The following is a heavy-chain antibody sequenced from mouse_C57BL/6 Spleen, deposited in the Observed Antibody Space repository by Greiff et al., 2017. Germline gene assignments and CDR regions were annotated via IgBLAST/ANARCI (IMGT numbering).Heavy chain of an antibody. D-gene: IGHD1-1*01. Sequence: QVHVKQPGAELVKPGASVKLSCKASGYTFPGYWITWVKQRPGQGLEWLGDIYPGSGSTNYNEKFKSKATLTVVTSSSTAYMQLSSLTSEDSAVYYCARWGSSYVDYWGQGTTLTVSS. CDR2: IYPGSGST. J-gene: IGHJ2*01. CDR1: GYTFPGYW. CDR3: ARWGSSYVDY. V-gene: IGHV1-55*01.